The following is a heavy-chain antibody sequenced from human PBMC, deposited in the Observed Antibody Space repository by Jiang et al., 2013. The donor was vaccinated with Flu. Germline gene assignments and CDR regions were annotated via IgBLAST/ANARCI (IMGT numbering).Heavy chain of an antibody. V-gene: IGHV1-69*06. CDR1: GGAFSSYA. CDR2: IIPIFDTT. D-gene: IGHD5-18*01. CDR3: AKDRTGYSYGLFDY. J-gene: IGHJ4*02. Sequence: SGAEVKKPGSSVKVSCKASGGAFSSYAINWVRQAPGQGLEWMGGIIPIFDTTKYAQKFQGRVTITVDKSTSTAYMELSSLRSEDTAVYYCAKDRTGYSYGLFDYWGQGTLVTVSS.